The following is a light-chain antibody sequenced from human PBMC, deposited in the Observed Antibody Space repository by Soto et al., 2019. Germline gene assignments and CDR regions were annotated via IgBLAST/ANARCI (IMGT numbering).Light chain of an antibody. J-gene: IGKJ5*01. CDR3: QHRSNWPIT. CDR2: DAS. CDR1: QNISRS. Sequence: EIVMTQSPVTLSVSPGERATLSCRASQNISRSLAWYQQKPGQAPRLLIYDASNRATGIPARFSGSGSGTDFTLTISSLEPEDFAVYYCQHRSNWPITFGQGTRLEI. V-gene: IGKV3-11*01.